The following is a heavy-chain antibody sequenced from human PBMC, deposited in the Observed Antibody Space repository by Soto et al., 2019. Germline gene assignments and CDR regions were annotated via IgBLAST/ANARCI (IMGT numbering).Heavy chain of an antibody. V-gene: IGHV3-7*01. CDR2: IKQDGSEK. CDR1: GFTFSSYW. J-gene: IGHJ6*02. Sequence: GGSLRLSCAASGFTFSSYWMSWVRQAPGKGLEWVANIKQDGSEKYYVDSVKGRFTISRDNAKNSLYLQMNSLRAEDTAVYYCARDQWYGDFWSGYSMGGMDVWGQGTTVTVSS. CDR3: ARDQWYGDFWSGYSMGGMDV. D-gene: IGHD3-3*01.